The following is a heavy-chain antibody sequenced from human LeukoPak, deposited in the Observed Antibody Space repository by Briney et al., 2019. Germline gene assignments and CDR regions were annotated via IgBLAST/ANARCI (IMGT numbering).Heavy chain of an antibody. V-gene: IGHV4-34*01. Sequence: SETLSLTCAVYGGSFSGYYWSWIRQHPGKGLEWIGEINHSGSTNYNPSLKSRVTISVDTSKNQFSLKLSSVTAADTAVYYCARAPPKPQITMITYNWFDPWGQGTLVTVSS. D-gene: IGHD3-22*01. J-gene: IGHJ5*02. CDR2: INHSGST. CDR1: GGSFSGYY. CDR3: ARAPPKPQITMITYNWFDP.